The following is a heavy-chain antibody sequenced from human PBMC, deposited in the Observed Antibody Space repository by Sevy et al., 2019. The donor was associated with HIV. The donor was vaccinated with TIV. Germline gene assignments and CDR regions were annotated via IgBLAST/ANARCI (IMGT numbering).Heavy chain of an antibody. D-gene: IGHD2-15*01. J-gene: IGHJ4*02. CDR2: ISGSGGST. Sequence: GGSLRLSCAASGFTFSSYAMSWVRQAPGKGLEWVSAISGSGGSTYYADSVKGRFTISRVNSKNTLYLQMNSLRAEDTAVYYCGVMVARSLADYWGQGTLVTVSS. CDR1: GFTFSSYA. V-gene: IGHV3-23*01. CDR3: GVMVARSLADY.